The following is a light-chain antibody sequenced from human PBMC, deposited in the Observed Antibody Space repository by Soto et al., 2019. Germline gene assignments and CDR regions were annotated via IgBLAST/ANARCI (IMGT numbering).Light chain of an antibody. Sequence: DIQMTQSPSSLSASVGDRVTITCRASQSISSYLNWYQQKPGKAPKLLIYAASSLQSGVPSRFSGSGSGTEFTLTISSLQPDDFATYYCQHYHSSPWTFGQGTKVDIK. CDR3: QHYHSSPWT. CDR1: QSISSY. V-gene: IGKV1-39*01. CDR2: AAS. J-gene: IGKJ1*01.